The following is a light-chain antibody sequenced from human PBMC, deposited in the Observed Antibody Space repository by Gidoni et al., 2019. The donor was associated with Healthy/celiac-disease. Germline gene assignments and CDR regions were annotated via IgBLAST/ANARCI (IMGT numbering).Light chain of an antibody. V-gene: IGKV1-39*01. Sequence: DIQMTQSPSSLSASVGDRVTITCRASQSISSYLNWYQQKPGKAPKLLIYAASSLQSGVPSRFSGSGSGTDFTLTISSLQPEDFATYYCQQRYSTPRTFGQGTQVEIK. CDR3: QQRYSTPRT. J-gene: IGKJ1*01. CDR2: AAS. CDR1: QSISSY.